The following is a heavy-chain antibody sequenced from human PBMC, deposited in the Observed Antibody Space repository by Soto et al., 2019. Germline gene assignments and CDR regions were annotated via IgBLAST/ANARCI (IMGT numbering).Heavy chain of an antibody. CDR2: ISGSGGST. CDR3: AKGRVVVVPAATTYFDY. CDR1: GFTFSSYA. Sequence: GSLRLSCAASGFTFSSYAMSWVRQAPGKGLEWVSAISGSGGSTYYADSVKGRFTISRDNSKNTLYLQMNSLRAEDTAVYYCAKGRVVVVPAATTYFDYWGQGTLVTVSS. D-gene: IGHD2-2*01. J-gene: IGHJ4*02. V-gene: IGHV3-23*01.